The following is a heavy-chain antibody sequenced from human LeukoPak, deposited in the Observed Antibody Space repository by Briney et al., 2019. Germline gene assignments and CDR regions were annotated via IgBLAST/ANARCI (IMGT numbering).Heavy chain of an antibody. CDR2: INHSGST. J-gene: IGHJ5*02. CDR1: DGSFSGYY. V-gene: IGHV4-34*01. CDR3: AREQIVLRYFDWLPGWFDP. Sequence: SETLSLTCAVYDGSFSGYYWSWIRQPPGKGLEWIGEINHSGSTNYNPSLKSRVTISVDTSKNQFSLKLSSVTAADTAVYYCAREQIVLRYFDWLPGWFDPWGQGTLVTVSS. D-gene: IGHD3-9*01.